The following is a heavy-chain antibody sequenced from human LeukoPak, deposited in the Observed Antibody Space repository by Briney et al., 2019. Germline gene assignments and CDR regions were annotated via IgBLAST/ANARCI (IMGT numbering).Heavy chain of an antibody. D-gene: IGHD3-22*01. CDR1: GYTFTGYY. J-gene: IGHJ4*02. CDR3: ARESRRGYYYDSSALFDY. Sequence: GASVKVSCKASGYTFTGYYMHWVRQAPGQGLEWMGWINPNSGGTNYAQKFQGRVTMTRNTSINTAYMELSRLRSDDTAVYYCARESRRGYYYDSSALFDYWGQGTLVTVSS. CDR2: INPNSGGT. V-gene: IGHV1-2*02.